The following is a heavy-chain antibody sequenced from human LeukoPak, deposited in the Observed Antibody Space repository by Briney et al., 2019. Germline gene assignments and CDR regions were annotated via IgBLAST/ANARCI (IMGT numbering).Heavy chain of an antibody. D-gene: IGHD6-13*01. CDR1: GFTFSSYW. CDR2: ISGSGDST. J-gene: IGHJ4*02. CDR3: AKSRSSGSSSSNY. V-gene: IGHV3-23*01. Sequence: PGGSLRLSCTASGFTFSSYWMNWVRQAPGKGLEWVSAISGSGDSTYYADSVKGRFTISRDNSNNTLFLQMNSLRAEDTALYYCAKSRSSGSSSSNYWGQGTLVTVSS.